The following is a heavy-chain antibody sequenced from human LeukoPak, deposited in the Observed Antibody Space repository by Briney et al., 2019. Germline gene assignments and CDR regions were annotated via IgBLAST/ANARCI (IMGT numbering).Heavy chain of an antibody. V-gene: IGHV4-39*01. CDR2: IYSSGST. Sequence: SETLSLSCTVSGGSFSSSSSYWGWIRQPPGKGLEWIGSIYSSGSTYYNPSLKSRVTISVDTSKNQFSLNLSSVPASDTAVYYCARRGGSGRSFDYWGQGILVTVSS. CDR3: ARRGGSGRSFDY. J-gene: IGHJ4*02. D-gene: IGHD3-10*01. CDR1: GGSFSSSSSY.